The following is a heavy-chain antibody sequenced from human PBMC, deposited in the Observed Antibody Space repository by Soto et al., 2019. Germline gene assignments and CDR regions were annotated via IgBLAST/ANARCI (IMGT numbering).Heavy chain of an antibody. D-gene: IGHD1-20*01. CDR2: INHSGSN. V-gene: IGHV4-34*01. Sequence: SETLALTCAFYGLSFSVYDWSWIRQPPVKGLEWIGEINHSGSNNYNPSLKSRVTISVDTSKNQLSLKLSSVTAEETAVYYCASAYNWNNWFATCGQGTMVSVS. CDR1: GLSFSVYD. CDR3: ASAYNWNNWFAT. J-gene: IGHJ5*02.